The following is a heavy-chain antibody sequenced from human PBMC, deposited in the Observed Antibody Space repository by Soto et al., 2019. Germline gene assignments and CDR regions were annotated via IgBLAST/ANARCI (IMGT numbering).Heavy chain of an antibody. CDR2: ISYDGSNK. J-gene: IGHJ4*02. D-gene: IGHD6-6*01. V-gene: IGHV3-30*18. CDR3: AKEYSSSPDSCYFDY. Sequence: GGSLRLSCAASGFTFSSYGMHWVRQAPGKGLEWVAVISYDGSNKYYADSVKGRFTISRDNSKNTLYLQMNSLRAEDTAVYYCAKEYSSSPDSCYFDYWGQGTLVTVSS. CDR1: GFTFSSYG.